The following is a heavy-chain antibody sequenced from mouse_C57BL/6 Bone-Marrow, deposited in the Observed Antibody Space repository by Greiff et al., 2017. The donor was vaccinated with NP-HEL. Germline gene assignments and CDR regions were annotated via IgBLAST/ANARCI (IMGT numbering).Heavy chain of an antibody. D-gene: IGHD1-1*01. CDR3: ARGYLNYYGSSRYWYCDV. Sequence: QVQLQQPGAELVKPGASVKLSCKASGYTFTSYWMQWVKQRPGQGLEWIGEIDPSDSYTNYNQKFQGKATLTVDTSSSTAYMQLSSLTSEDSAVYYCARGYLNYYGSSRYWYCDVWGTGTTVTVSS. V-gene: IGHV1-50*01. J-gene: IGHJ1*03. CDR1: GYTFTSYW. CDR2: IDPSDSYT.